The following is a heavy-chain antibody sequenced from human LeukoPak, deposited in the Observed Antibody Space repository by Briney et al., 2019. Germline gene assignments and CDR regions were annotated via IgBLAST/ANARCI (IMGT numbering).Heavy chain of an antibody. CDR2: MNPNSGNT. J-gene: IGHJ5*02. CDR3: ARGRRPIVVVPDDIHKPLNYFDP. D-gene: IGHD2-2*01. V-gene: IGHV1-8*01. CDR1: GYTFTSYD. Sequence: GASVKVSCKASGYTFTSYDINWVRQVTGQGLEWMGWMNPNSGNTGYAQKFQGRVTMTRNTSISTAYMELSSLRSEDTAVYYCARGRRPIVVVPDDIHKPLNYFDPWGQGTLVTVSS.